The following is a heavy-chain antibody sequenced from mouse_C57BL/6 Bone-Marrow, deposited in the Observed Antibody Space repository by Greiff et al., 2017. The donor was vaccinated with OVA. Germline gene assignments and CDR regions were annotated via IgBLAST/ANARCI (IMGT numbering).Heavy chain of an antibody. V-gene: IGHV1-5*01. Sequence: EVQLQQSGTVLARPGASVKMSCKTSGYTFTSYWMHWVKQRPGQGLEWIGAIYPGNSDTSYNQKFKGKAKLTAVTSASTAYMVHSSLTNEDSAVYYCTRRDYDGWFAYWGQGTLVTVSA. CDR1: GYTFTSYW. D-gene: IGHD2-4*01. CDR2: IYPGNSDT. CDR3: TRRDYDGWFAY. J-gene: IGHJ3*01.